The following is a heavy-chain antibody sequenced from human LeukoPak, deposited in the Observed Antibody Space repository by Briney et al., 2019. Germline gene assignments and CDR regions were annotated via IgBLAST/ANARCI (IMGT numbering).Heavy chain of an antibody. CDR1: GFTFSDYY. CDR3: AREHSSGWFRSHWFDP. D-gene: IGHD6-19*01. CDR2: ISSSSYI. Sequence: GGSLRLSCAASGFTFSDYYMNWVRQAPGKGLEWVSSISSSSYIYYADSVKGRFTISRDNAKNSLYLQMNSLRAEDTAVYYCAREHSSGWFRSHWFDPWGQGTLVTVSS. J-gene: IGHJ5*02. V-gene: IGHV3-69-1*01.